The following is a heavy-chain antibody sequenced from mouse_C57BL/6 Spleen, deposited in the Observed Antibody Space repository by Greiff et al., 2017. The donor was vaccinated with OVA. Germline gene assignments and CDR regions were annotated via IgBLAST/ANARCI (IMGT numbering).Heavy chain of an antibody. CDR1: GFTFHTYA. J-gene: IGHJ1*03. CDR2: IRSKSSNYAT. V-gene: IGHV10-3*01. CDR3: VRGVTSYWYFDV. D-gene: IGHD2-2*01. Sequence: DVKLVESGGGLVQPKGSLKLSCAASGFTFHTYAMHWVRQAPGKGLEWVARIRSKSSNYATYYTDSVNDRFTISRDDSQSMLYLQMNNLKTEDTAMYYCVRGVTSYWYFDVWGTGTTVTVSS.